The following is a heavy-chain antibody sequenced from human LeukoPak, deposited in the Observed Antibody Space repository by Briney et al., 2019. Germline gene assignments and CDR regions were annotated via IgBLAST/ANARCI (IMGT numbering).Heavy chain of an antibody. CDR2: ISHDGMNA. CDR3: AKDGAQYSSGPECDP. D-gene: IGHD6-19*01. V-gene: IGHV3-23*01. Sequence: PGGSLRLSCAASGLHFSGTAMSWVRQAPGKGLEWVSAISHDGMNAYYADSVKGRFTISRDNSKKTVSLEMSSLTAADTGVYYCAKDGAQYSSGPECDPRGQGAVVTVSP. J-gene: IGHJ5*02. CDR1: GLHFSGTA.